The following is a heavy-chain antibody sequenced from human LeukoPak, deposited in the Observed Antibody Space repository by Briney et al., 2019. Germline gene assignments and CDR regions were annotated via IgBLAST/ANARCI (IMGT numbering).Heavy chain of an antibody. CDR1: GYSISSGYY. V-gene: IGHV4-38-2*01. CDR2: IYHSGST. D-gene: IGHD3-10*01. J-gene: IGHJ4*02. Sequence: SETLSRTCAVSGYSISSGYYWGWIRQPPGKGLAWIASIYHSGSTYYDPSLKSRITISVDTSKNQFSLKLSSVTAADTAIYYCARSSQRAPFGGFDYWGQGTLVTVSS. CDR3: ARSSQRAPFGGFDY.